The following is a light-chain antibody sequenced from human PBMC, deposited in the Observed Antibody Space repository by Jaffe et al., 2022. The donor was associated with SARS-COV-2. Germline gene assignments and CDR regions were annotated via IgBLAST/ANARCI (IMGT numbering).Light chain of an antibody. CDR3: QQYATSSRYT. CDR1: QSVNSNS. Sequence: ESVLTQSPGTLSLSPGERATLSCRASQSVNSNSLAWYQQKPGQAPRVLIYGTSNRATGIPDRFSGSGSGTDFTLTISRLEPEDFAVYYCQQYATSSRYTFGQGTKLEI. V-gene: IGKV3-20*01. J-gene: IGKJ2*01. CDR2: GTS.